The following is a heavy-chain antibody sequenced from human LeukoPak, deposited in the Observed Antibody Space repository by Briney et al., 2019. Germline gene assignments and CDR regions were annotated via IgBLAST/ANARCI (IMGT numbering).Heavy chain of an antibody. V-gene: IGHV1-69*13. CDR3: ARKGGNTDFDY. Sequence: SVKVSCKASGYTFTSYGINWVRQATGQGLEWMGGIIPIFGTANYAQKFQGRVTITADESTSTAYMELSSLRSEDTAVYYCARKGGNTDFDYWGQGTLVTVSS. D-gene: IGHD4-23*01. J-gene: IGHJ4*02. CDR2: IIPIFGTA. CDR1: GYTFTSYG.